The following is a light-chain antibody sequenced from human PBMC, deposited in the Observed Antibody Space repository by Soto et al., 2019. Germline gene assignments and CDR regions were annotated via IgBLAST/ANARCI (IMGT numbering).Light chain of an antibody. J-gene: IGKJ4*01. CDR1: QGVGST. CDR2: DAY. CDR3: QHYKTLPLA. Sequence: EIVMTQSPATLSVSPGERVTLSCRASQGVGSTLAWYRQQPGQAPRLLIYDAYIRATGVPARFSGSGSGTEFTLTISSLQSEDFAVYYCQHYKTLPLAFGGGTKVYIK. V-gene: IGKV3-15*01.